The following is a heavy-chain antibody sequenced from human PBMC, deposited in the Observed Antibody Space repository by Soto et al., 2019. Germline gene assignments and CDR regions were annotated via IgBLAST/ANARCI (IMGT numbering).Heavy chain of an antibody. J-gene: IGHJ6*02. Sequence: ASVKVSCKTSGYSFTGYYIHWVRQAPGQGLEWMGWINPNYGGTKFAQKFQGRVTMTRDTPISTAYMELIRLTSDDTAVYYCARVGNTMAALGGWFGMDVWGQGATVTVSS. CDR2: INPNYGGT. CDR1: GYSFTGYY. D-gene: IGHD3-16*01. V-gene: IGHV1-2*02. CDR3: ARVGNTMAALGGWFGMDV.